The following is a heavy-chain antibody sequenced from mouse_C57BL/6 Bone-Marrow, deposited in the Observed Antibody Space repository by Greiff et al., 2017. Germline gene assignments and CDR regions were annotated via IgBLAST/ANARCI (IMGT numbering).Heavy chain of an antibody. CDR2: IDPSDSYT. V-gene: IGHV1-59*01. D-gene: IGHD1-1*01. CDR3: ASSSYYYGSSKGYFDV. J-gene: IGHJ1*03. Sequence: QVQLQQPGAELVRPGTSVKLSCKASGYTFTSYWMHWVKQRPGQGLEWIGVIDPSDSYTNSNQKFKGKATLTVDTSSSTAYMQLSSLKSEDSAVYYCASSSYYYGSSKGYFDVWGTGTTVTVSS. CDR1: GYTFTSYW.